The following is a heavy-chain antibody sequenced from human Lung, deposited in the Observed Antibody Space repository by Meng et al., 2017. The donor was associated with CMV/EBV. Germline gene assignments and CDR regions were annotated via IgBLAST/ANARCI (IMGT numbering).Heavy chain of an antibody. Sequence: HVQQQESRPGLVKPSHTLSLTFTVSGGSISSGGFYWSWIRQHPGKGLEWIGYIYYSGSTYYNPSLRSRVAISIDTSKNQFSLKLTSVTAADTAVYFCARTNYGDYNWFDPWGQGTLVTVSS. CDR2: IYYSGST. J-gene: IGHJ5*02. CDR3: ARTNYGDYNWFDP. CDR1: GGSISSGGFY. V-gene: IGHV4-31*03. D-gene: IGHD4-17*01.